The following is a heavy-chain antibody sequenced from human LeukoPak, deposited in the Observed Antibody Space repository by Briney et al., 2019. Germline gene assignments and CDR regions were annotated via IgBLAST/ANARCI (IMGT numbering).Heavy chain of an antibody. V-gene: IGHV1-8*02. J-gene: IGHJ3*02. CDR2: MNPNSGNK. CDR3: ARGLRYYDSSGYYSEADAFDI. Sequence: GTSVTLSCKASGSTFTSYNNNRMRHATGQGLEWMGWMNPNSGNKGYAQKFQGIVTMTRNTSISTAYMELSSLRSEDTAVYYCARGLRYYDSSGYYSEADAFDIWGQGTMVTVSS. CDR1: GSTFTSYN. D-gene: IGHD3-22*01.